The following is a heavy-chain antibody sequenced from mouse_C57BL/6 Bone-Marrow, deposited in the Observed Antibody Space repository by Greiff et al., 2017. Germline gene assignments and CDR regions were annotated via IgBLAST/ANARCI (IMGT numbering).Heavy chain of an antibody. J-gene: IGHJ2*01. V-gene: IGHV1-55*01. CDR2: IYPGSGST. D-gene: IGHD1-1*01. CDR1: GYTFTSYW. Sequence: QVQLQQPGAELVKPGASVKMSCKASGYTFTSYWITWVKQRPGHGLEWIGDIYPGSGSTNYNEKFKSKATLTVDTSSSTAYMQLSSLTSEDSAVYYCARRITTVVAFDYGGQGTTLTVSS. CDR3: ARRITTVVAFDY.